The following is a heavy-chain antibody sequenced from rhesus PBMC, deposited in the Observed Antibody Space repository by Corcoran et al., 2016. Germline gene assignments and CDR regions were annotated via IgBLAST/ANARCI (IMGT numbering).Heavy chain of an antibody. Sequence: QVQLQESGPGLVKPSETLPLTCAVSGASISSNYWSWIRQAPGKGLEWIGRIYGSGRSTDYNPSHKSRVTISIDTSKNQFSLKLSSVTAADTAVYYCAREYCSGGVCYEGWYGLDSWGQGVVVTVSS. D-gene: IGHD2-8*01. CDR2: IYGSGRST. J-gene: IGHJ6*01. V-gene: IGHV4S2*01. CDR1: GASISSNY. CDR3: AREYCSGGVCYEGWYGLDS.